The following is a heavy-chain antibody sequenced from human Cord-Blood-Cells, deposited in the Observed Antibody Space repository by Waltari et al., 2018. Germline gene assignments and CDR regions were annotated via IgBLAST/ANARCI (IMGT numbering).Heavy chain of an antibody. J-gene: IGHJ4*02. CDR1: GFTFDDYA. V-gene: IGHV3-9*01. CDR3: ATEIKYSSSSGFDY. CDR2: ISWNSGSI. Sequence: EVQLVESGGGLVQPGRSLRLSCAASGFTFDDYAMHWVRQAPGKGLEWVSGISWNSGSIGYADSVKGRFTISRDNAKNSLYRQMNSLRAEDTALYYCATEIKYSSSSGFDYWGQGTLVTVSS. D-gene: IGHD6-6*01.